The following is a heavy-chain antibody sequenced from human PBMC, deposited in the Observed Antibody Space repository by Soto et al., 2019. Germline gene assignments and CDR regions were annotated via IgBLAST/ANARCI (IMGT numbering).Heavy chain of an antibody. Sequence: SETLSLTCTVSGGSISSYYWSWIRQPPGKGLEWIGYIYYSGSTNYNPSLKSRVTISVDTSKNQFSLKLSSVTAADTAVYYCARGLAGTHYYYYMDVWGKGTTVTVSS. J-gene: IGHJ6*03. V-gene: IGHV4-59*01. CDR1: GGSISSYY. CDR2: IYYSGST. CDR3: ARGLAGTHYYYYMDV. D-gene: IGHD1-7*01.